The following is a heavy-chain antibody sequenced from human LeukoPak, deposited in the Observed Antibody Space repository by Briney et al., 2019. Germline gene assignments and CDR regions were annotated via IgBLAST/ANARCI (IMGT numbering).Heavy chain of an antibody. Sequence: GGSLRLSCAASAFSLNAYNMNWVRQAPGKGLEWVSSISYTGTYIYYADSVKGRFTISRDNAQDSLYLQMNSLRAEDTAIYYCVRDRGTYRPIDYWGQGTLVTVSS. CDR3: VRDRGTYRPIDY. V-gene: IGHV3-21*04. CDR2: ISYTGTYI. CDR1: AFSLNAYN. D-gene: IGHD1-26*01. J-gene: IGHJ4*02.